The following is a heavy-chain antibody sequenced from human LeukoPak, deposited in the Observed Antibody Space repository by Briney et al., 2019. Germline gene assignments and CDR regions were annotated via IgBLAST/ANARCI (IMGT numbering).Heavy chain of an antibody. CDR1: GGSISSYY. CDR2: IYYSGST. D-gene: IGHD1-26*01. J-gene: IGHJ5*02. CDR3: ARESSDGVGATTLGWFDR. Sequence: SETLSLTCTVSGGSISSYYWSWIRQPPGKRLEWIGYIYYSGSTNYNPSLKSRVTISVDTSKNQFSLKLSSVTAADTAAYYCARESSDGVGATTLGWFDRWGQGTLVTVSS. V-gene: IGHV4-59*01.